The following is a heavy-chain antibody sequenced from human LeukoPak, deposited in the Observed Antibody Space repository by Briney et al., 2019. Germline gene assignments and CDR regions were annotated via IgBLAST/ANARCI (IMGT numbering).Heavy chain of an antibody. CDR1: GITLSNYG. CDR3: AKRGVVIRVFLVGFHKEAYYFDS. V-gene: IGHV3-23*01. D-gene: IGHD3-10*01. Sequence: GGSLRLSCSVSGITLSNYGMSWVRQPPGKGLEWVAGISGSGGKTNYADSGKGRFTISRDNPKNTLYLQMSSLRVEDTAVYFCAKRGVVIRVFLVGFHKEAYYFDSWGQGALVTVSS. J-gene: IGHJ4*02. CDR2: ISGSGGKT.